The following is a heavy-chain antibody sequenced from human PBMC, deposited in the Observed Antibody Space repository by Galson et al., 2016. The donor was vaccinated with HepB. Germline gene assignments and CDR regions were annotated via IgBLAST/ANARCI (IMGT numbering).Heavy chain of an antibody. V-gene: IGHV3-23*01. D-gene: IGHD1-26*01. Sequence: SLRLSCAASGFTFDRHAMSWVRQAPGKGLEWVSDISGSGGTTYHADSVKGRFTISRDNSANTLYLQMKNLRAEDTAVYYCARWAWELLWYFDLWGRGTLVTVSS. J-gene: IGHJ2*01. CDR1: GFTFDRHA. CDR3: ARWAWELLWYFDL. CDR2: ISGSGGTT.